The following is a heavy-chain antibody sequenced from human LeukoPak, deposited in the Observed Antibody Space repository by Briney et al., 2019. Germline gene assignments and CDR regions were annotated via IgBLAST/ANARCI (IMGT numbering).Heavy chain of an antibody. CDR2: IYTSGST. V-gene: IGHV4-61*02. CDR3: ARGDRSAWYFDL. D-gene: IGHD2-15*01. CDR1: GGSISSGSYY. J-gene: IGHJ2*01. Sequence: SETLPLTCTVSGGSISSGSYYWSWIRQPAGKGLEWIGRIYTSGSTNYNPSLKSRVTISVDTSKNQFSLKLSSVTAADTAVYYCARGDRSAWYFDLWGRGTLVTVSS.